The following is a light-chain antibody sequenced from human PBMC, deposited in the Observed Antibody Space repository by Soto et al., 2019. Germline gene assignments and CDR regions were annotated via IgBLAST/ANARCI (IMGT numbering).Light chain of an antibody. J-gene: IGLJ2*01. CDR1: NSNIGNNA. CDR3: AACDDSLNGLL. Sequence: QSVLTQPPSVSEAPRQRVTISCFGSNSNIGNNAVNWYQQLPGKAPKLLIYYDDLLPSGVSDRFSGSKSGTSASLAISGLQSEDEADYYCAACDDSLNGLLFGGGTKLTVL. V-gene: IGLV1-36*01. CDR2: YDD.